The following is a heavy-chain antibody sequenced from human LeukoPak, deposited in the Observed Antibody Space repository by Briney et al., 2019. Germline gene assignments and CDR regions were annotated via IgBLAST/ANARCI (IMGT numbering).Heavy chain of an antibody. V-gene: IGHV3-11*01. J-gene: IGHJ6*03. CDR3: ARVSTPDYLPYYYYMDV. CDR2: ISSSGSTI. Sequence: KPGGSLRLSCAASGFTFSGYYMSWIRQAPGKGLEWVSYISSSGSTIYYADSVKGRFTISRDNAKNSLYLQMNSLRAEDTAVYYCARVSTPDYLPYYYYMDVWGKGTTVTVSS. CDR1: GFTFSGYY. D-gene: IGHD3-3*02.